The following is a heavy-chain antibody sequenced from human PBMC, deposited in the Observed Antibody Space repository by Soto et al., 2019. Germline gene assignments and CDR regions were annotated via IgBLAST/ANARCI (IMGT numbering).Heavy chain of an antibody. Sequence: QVQLQESGPGLVKPSQTLSVTCTVSGGSISTGGYYWSWIRQHPGRGLEWIGYIYHSGMTFSNPSLQSRVAISIDTSKNKFSLKLSSVTAADTAVYYCATVRCELHDAFDIWGQGTMVSVSS. CDR3: ATVRCELHDAFDI. D-gene: IGHD1-7*01. CDR1: GGSISTGGYY. J-gene: IGHJ3*02. V-gene: IGHV4-31*03. CDR2: IYHSGMT.